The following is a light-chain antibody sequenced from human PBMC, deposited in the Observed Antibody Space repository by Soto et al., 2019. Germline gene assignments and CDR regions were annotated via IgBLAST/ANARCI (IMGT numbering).Light chain of an antibody. CDR1: QTVPSR. V-gene: IGKV3-15*01. Sequence: EIVITQSPATLSVYTGEGVTLSCRASQTVPSRIAWYQQKPGQAPSLLIYGASTRATGVPDRFSGTGSGTEFTLTISSLKSEDYAVYYCQQYKSWPPITFGQGTRLEIK. CDR2: GAS. J-gene: IGKJ5*01. CDR3: QQYKSWPPIT.